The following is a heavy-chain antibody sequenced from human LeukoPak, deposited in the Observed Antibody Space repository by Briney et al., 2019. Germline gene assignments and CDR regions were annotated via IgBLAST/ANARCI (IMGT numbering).Heavy chain of an antibody. CDR1: GGSISSYF. J-gene: IGHJ5*02. V-gene: IGHV4-59*08. CDR3: ARHQYDYVWGSYRYTGWFDP. D-gene: IGHD3-16*02. Sequence: PSETLSLTCTVSGGSISSYFWSLIRQPPGKGLEWIGYIYHSGSTHYNPSLKSRVTISVDTSKNQFSLKLSSVTAADTAVYYCARHQYDYVWGSYRYTGWFDPWGQGTLVTVSS. CDR2: IYHSGST.